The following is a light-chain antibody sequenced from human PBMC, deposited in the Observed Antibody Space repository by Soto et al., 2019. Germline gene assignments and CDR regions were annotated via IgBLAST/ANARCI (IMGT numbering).Light chain of an antibody. V-gene: IGKV3-20*01. J-gene: IGKJ1*01. Sequence: EIVLTQSPATLFFSPGEEATLSCRASQRVRSSSLAWYQQKPGQAPRLLIYGASSRATGIPDRFSGSGSGTDFTLTISRLEPEDFAVYYCHQYGSSPWTFGQGTKVEIK. CDR1: QRVRSSS. CDR2: GAS. CDR3: HQYGSSPWT.